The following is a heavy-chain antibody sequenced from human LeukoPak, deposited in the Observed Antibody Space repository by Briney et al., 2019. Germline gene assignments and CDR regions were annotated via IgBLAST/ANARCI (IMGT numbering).Heavy chain of an antibody. Sequence: ASVKVSCKPSEYIFTDDYMHWVRQTPGQGLEWMGWINPNSGGTRYPQKFQGRVTMTRDTAISTGYMELSGLRSDDTAVYYCASATLRCSGGSCYEMDVWGKGTTVTVSS. J-gene: IGHJ6*04. CDR1: EYIFTDDY. D-gene: IGHD2-15*01. CDR3: ASATLRCSGGSCYEMDV. V-gene: IGHV1-2*02. CDR2: INPNSGGT.